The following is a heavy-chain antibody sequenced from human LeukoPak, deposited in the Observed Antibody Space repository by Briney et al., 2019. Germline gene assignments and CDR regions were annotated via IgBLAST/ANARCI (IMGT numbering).Heavy chain of an antibody. CDR3: ARDGGYCSSTSCPGDY. Sequence: GGSLRLSCAASGFTFSSYSMNWVRQAPGKGLEWVSSISSSSSYIYYADSVKGRFTISRDNAKNSLYLQMNSLRAEDTAVYYCARDGGYCSSTSCPGDYWGQGTLVTVSS. J-gene: IGHJ4*02. D-gene: IGHD2-2*01. CDR2: ISSSSSYI. V-gene: IGHV3-21*01. CDR1: GFTFSSYS.